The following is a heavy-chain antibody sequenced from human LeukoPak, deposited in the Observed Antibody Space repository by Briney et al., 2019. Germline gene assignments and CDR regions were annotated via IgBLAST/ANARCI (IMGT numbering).Heavy chain of an antibody. V-gene: IGHV4-39*02. D-gene: IGHD5-18*01. Sequence: SGTLSLTCTVSGGSISSSSYYWGWIRQPPGKGLEWIGSIYYSGSTYYNPSLKSRVTISVDTSKNQFSLKLSSVTAADTAVYYCAREGGQLWPIDYWGQGTLVTVSS. CDR2: IYYSGST. CDR1: GGSISSSSYY. J-gene: IGHJ4*02. CDR3: AREGGQLWPIDY.